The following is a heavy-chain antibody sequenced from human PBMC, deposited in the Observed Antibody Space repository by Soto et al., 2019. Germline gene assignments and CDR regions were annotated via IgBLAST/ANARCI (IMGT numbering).Heavy chain of an antibody. CDR2: INAGNGHT. J-gene: IGHJ4*02. D-gene: IGHD2-15*01. CDR3: ARDLGGWPDY. Sequence: ASVKVSCKASGYNFANYAIQWVRRAPGQRLEWMGWINAGNGHTRYSQKFQGRVTISRDKSANTAYMELSSLTSEDTSMYYCARDLGGWPDYWGQGTLVTVS. CDR1: GYNFANYA. V-gene: IGHV1-3*01.